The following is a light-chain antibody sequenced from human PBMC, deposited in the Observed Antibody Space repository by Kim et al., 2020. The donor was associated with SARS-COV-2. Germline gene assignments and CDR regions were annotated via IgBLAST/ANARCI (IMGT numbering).Light chain of an antibody. V-gene: IGLV6-57*01. CDR2: EDY. Sequence: GKTVTISCTRSSGNLASNFVQWYQQRPGSSPTLVIYEDYQRPSGVPDRFAGSIDRSANSASLTISGLKTEDEADYYCQSYDATNQVFGGGTQLTVL. J-gene: IGLJ3*02. CDR1: SGNLASNF. CDR3: QSYDATNQV.